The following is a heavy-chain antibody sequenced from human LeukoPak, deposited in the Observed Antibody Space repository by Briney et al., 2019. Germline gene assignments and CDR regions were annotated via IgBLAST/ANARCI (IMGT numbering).Heavy chain of an antibody. CDR2: INPDSGGT. D-gene: IGHD4-17*01. CDR1: GYTFSDHY. CDR3: ARETSDYGDFDS. V-gene: IGHV1-2*02. Sequence: ASVKVSCKAYGYTFSDHYMHWVRQAPGQGLEWMGWINPDSGGTQYAEKFQGRVSMTRDTSINTVHMEVSGLTSDDTAIFYCARETSDYGDFDSWGQGTLVTVSS. J-gene: IGHJ5*01.